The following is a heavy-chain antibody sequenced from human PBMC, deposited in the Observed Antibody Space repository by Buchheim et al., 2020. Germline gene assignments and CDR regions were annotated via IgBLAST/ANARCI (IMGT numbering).Heavy chain of an antibody. V-gene: IGHV3-11*06. D-gene: IGHD3-10*01. CDR1: GFTFSDYY. CDR2: ISSSSSYT. Sequence: QVQLVESGGGLVKPGGSLRLSCAASGFTFSDYYMSWIRQAPGKGLEWVSYISSSSSYTNYADSVKGRFPISRDNAKNSLYLQMNSLRAEDTAVYYCARERGRVYYYGSGSYYFDYWGQGTL. CDR3: ARERGRVYYYGSGSYYFDY. J-gene: IGHJ4*02.